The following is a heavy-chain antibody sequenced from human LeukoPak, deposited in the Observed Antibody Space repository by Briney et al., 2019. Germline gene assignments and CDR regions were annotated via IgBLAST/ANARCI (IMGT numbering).Heavy chain of an antibody. CDR3: ARWYYYETSGLYYGSFDN. V-gene: IGHV3-30*02. J-gene: IGHJ5*02. CDR2: IRYDGSTK. D-gene: IGHD3-22*01. CDR1: GFTFSSYV. Sequence: GGSLRLSCAASGFTFSSYVMHWVRQAPGKGLEWVAYIRYDGSTKYYADSVKGRFTISRDNARNTLYLQMNSLRAEDTAVYYCARWYYYETSGLYYGSFDNWGQGTLVTVSS.